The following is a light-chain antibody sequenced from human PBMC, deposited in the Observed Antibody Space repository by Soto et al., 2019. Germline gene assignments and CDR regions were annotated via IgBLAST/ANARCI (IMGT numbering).Light chain of an antibody. Sequence: EVVMTQSPATLSVSPGESATLSCWASQSVNSNLAWYHQKPGQAPRLLISDASTRATGIPARFSGSGSGTEFTLTISSLQSEDFAVYYCQQYKDWPATFGQGTKVEIK. J-gene: IGKJ1*01. V-gene: IGKV3-15*01. CDR2: DAS. CDR3: QQYKDWPAT. CDR1: QSVNSN.